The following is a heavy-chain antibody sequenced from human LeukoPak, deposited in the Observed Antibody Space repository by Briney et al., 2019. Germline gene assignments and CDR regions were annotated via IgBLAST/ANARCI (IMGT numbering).Heavy chain of an antibody. V-gene: IGHV3-23*01. CDR3: AKVRGYNYEN. J-gene: IGHJ4*02. Sequence: GGSLRLSCEASGFTFSSYDMSWVRQTPGKGLEWVSAISGSGGSTNHADSVKGRFTISRDNSKSTLYLHMKSLRAEDTALYYCAKVRGYNYENWGQGTLVTVSS. D-gene: IGHD5-18*01. CDR2: ISGSGGST. CDR1: GFTFSSYD.